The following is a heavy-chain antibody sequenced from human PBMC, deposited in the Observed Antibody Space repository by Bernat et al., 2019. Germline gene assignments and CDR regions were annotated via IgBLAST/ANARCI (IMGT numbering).Heavy chain of an antibody. CDR2: ISSGSRYT. D-gene: IGHD3-10*01. V-gene: IGHV3-11*05. CDR3: ASDSPRGDY. Sequence: QVQLVESGGGLVKPGGSLRLSCAASGFRFRDYYMAWIRQAPGKGLEWVSYISSGSRYTDYADSVKGRFTISRDDVKNSLYLQMDSLRAEDTAVYYCASDSPRGDYWGQGTLVTVSS. CDR1: GFRFRDYY. J-gene: IGHJ4*02.